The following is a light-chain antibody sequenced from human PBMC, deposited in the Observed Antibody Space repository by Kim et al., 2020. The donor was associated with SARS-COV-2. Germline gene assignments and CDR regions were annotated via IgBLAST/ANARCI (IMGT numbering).Light chain of an antibody. V-gene: IGLV2-14*03. CDR1: ISDVGGYNF. Sequence: GQAITISCTGTISDVGGYNFVSWYQHYPGKAPKLMIYDVSKRPSGVSNRFSGSKSGNTASLTISGLQAEDEADYYCTSYTSSSTFVFGTGTKVTVL. CDR2: DVS. CDR3: TSYTSSSTFV. J-gene: IGLJ1*01.